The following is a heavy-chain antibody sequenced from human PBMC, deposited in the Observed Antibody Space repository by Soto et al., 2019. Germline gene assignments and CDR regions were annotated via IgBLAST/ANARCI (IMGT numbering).Heavy chain of an antibody. D-gene: IGHD6-13*01. CDR3: ARYSSSWAYYYGMDV. J-gene: IGHJ6*02. CDR1: GFTFSDYY. V-gene: IGHV3-11*01. CDR2: ISSSGSTI. Sequence: LRLSCAASGFTFSDYYMSWIRQAPGKGLEWVSYISSSGSTIYYADSVKGRFTISRDNAKNSLYLQMNSLRAEDTAVYYCARYSSSWAYYYGMDVWGQGTTVTVSS.